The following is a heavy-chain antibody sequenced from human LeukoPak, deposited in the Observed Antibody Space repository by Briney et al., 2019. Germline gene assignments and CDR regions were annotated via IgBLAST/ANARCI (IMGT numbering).Heavy chain of an antibody. D-gene: IGHD3-22*01. J-gene: IGHJ4*02. Sequence: PGGSPRLSCTASGFTFSLYWMSWVRQAPGKGLEWVANIKKDGSEKYYVDSVRGRFTISRDNVKNSLYLDMSSLRAEDTAVYYCARDRAYYSDSRSFSDYWGQGTLVTVSS. CDR3: ARDRAYYSDSRSFSDY. CDR2: IKKDGSEK. CDR1: GFTFSLYW. V-gene: IGHV3-7*01.